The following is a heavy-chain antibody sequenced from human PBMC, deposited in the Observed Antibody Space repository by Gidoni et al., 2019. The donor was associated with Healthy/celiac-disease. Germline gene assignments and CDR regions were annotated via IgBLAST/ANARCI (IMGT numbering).Heavy chain of an antibody. CDR1: GYSISSGYY. J-gene: IGHJ6*02. V-gene: IGHV4-38-2*01. Sequence: QVQLQESGPGLVKPSETLSLTCAVSGYSISSGYYWGWIRQPPGKGLEWIGSIYHSGSTYYNPSLKSRVTISVDTSKNQFSLKLSSVTAADTAVYYCARVIGGMDVWGQGTTVTVSS. CDR2: IYHSGST. CDR3: ARVIGGMDV. D-gene: IGHD2-21*01.